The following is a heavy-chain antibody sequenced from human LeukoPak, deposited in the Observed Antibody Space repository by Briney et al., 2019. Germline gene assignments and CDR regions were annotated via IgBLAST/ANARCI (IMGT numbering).Heavy chain of an antibody. CDR2: MSYDGSNK. CDR3: ARVEYGP. D-gene: IGHD1-1*01. J-gene: IGHJ5*02. Sequence: PGGSLRLSCAASGFTFSSYAMHWVRQAPGKGLEWVAVMSYDGSNKYYADSVKGRFTISRDNSKNTLYLQMNSLRAEDTAVYYCARVEYGPWGQGTLVTVSS. V-gene: IGHV3-30-3*01. CDR1: GFTFSSYA.